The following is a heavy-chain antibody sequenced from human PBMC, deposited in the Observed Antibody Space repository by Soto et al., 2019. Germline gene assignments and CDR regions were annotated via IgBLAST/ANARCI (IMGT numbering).Heavy chain of an antibody. Sequence: GASVKVSCKASGYTFTSYYMHWVRQAPGQGLEWMGIINPSGGSTSYAQKFQGRVTMTRDTSTSTVYMELSSLRSEDTAVYYCARAHGTQLRYFDWSPSNYFDYWGQGTLVTVSS. V-gene: IGHV1-46*01. J-gene: IGHJ4*02. CDR3: ARAHGTQLRYFDWSPSNYFDY. D-gene: IGHD3-9*01. CDR1: GYTFTSYY. CDR2: INPSGGST.